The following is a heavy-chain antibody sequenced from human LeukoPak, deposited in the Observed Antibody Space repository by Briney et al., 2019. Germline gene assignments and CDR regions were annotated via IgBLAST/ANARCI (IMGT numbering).Heavy chain of an antibody. V-gene: IGHV1-69*13. Sequence: ASVKVSCKASGGTFSSYAISWVRQAPGQGLEWMGGIIPIFGTANYAQKFQGRVTITADESTSTAYMELSSLRSEDTAMYYCARAPWDTRGYCSGGSCYSSYYYGMDVWGKGTTVTVSS. CDR2: IIPIFGTA. D-gene: IGHD2-15*01. CDR3: ARAPWDTRGYCSGGSCYSSYYYGMDV. CDR1: GGTFSSYA. J-gene: IGHJ6*04.